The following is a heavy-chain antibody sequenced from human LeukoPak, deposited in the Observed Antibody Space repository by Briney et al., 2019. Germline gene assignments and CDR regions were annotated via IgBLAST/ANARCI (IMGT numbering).Heavy chain of an antibody. D-gene: IGHD1-1*01. CDR1: GVTFSIYA. V-gene: IGHV3-23*01. Sequence: GGSLRLSCAASGVTFSIYAMSWGREAPGKGLEWGSTISGSGGSTYYADSGKGRFTISRDNSKNTLYQQMTSLAAADAALYYCVEWNSVYWYSDVWGRGTLLTVSS. J-gene: IGHJ2*01. CDR3: VEWNSVYWYSDV. CDR2: ISGSGGST.